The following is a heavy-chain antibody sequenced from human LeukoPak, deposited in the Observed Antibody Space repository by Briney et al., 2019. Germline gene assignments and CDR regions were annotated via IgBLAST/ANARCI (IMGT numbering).Heavy chain of an antibody. CDR1: GDSISTGGYY. D-gene: IGHD6-13*01. CDR3: ASYTLAAAVSYFDY. V-gene: IGHV4-30-4*08. CDR2: IYYSGST. J-gene: IGHJ4*02. Sequence: ASETLSLTCTVSGDSISTGGYYWSWIRQPPGKGLEWIGYIYYSGSTYYNPSLKSRVTISVDTSKNQFSLKLSSVTAADTAVYYCASYTLAAAVSYFDYWGQGTLVTVSS.